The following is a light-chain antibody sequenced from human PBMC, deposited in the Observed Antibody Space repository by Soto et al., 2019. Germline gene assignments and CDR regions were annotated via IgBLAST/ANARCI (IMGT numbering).Light chain of an antibody. CDR3: QQYGSSPI. V-gene: IGKV3-20*01. J-gene: IGKJ4*01. CDR2: GAS. Sequence: ETVLTQSPGTLSLSPGERATLSCSASQSVSSSYLAWYQQKPGQAPRLLIYGASSRATGIPDRSSGSGSGTDFTLTISRPEPEDFAVYYCQQYGSSPIFGGGTKVDIK. CDR1: QSVSSSY.